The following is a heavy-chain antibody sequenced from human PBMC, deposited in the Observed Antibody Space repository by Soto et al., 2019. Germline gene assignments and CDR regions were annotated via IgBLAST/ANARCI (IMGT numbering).Heavy chain of an antibody. CDR1: GLTFSSYW. Sequence: ELQLVESGGGLVQPGGSLRLSCAASGLTFSSYWMHWVRQAPGKGLVWVSRTSTDGSVTTYADSVKGRFTISRDNDKNTLYLQMNSLRTEDTAVYYCARVPYCSGWWGFHYWGQATLATVSS. CDR3: ARVPYCSGWWGFHY. V-gene: IGHV3-74*01. CDR2: TSTDGSVT. D-gene: IGHD6-13*01. J-gene: IGHJ4*02.